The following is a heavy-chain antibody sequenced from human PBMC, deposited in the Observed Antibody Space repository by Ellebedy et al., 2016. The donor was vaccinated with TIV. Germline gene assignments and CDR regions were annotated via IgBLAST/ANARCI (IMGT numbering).Heavy chain of an antibody. CDR1: GYSISSGYY. J-gene: IGHJ3*02. CDR3: ARDSPKTLRYFDWPEGAFDI. D-gene: IGHD3-9*01. CDR2: CHHSGST. V-gene: IGHV4-38-2*02. Sequence: SETLSLTCTVSGYSISSGYYWGWLRQPPAKGLAWAGSCHHSGSTYYDPSLKSPCPISVDTSKNQFSLTLSSVTAEDTAVYYCARDSPKTLRYFDWPEGAFDIWGQGTMVTVSS.